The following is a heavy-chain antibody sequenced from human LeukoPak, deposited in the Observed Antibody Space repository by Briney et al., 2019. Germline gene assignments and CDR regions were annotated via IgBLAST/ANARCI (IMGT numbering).Heavy chain of an antibody. D-gene: IGHD1-14*01. J-gene: IGHJ4*02. CDR2: IKQDGGEK. CDR1: GFTFSSYW. Sequence: PGGSLRLSCAASGFTFSSYWMSWVRQAPGKGLEWVVNIKQDGGEKYYVDSVKGRFTISRDNAKNSVYLQMNNLRAADTAMYYCTKSGTTFDYWGLGTLVTVSS. CDR3: TKSGTTFDY. V-gene: IGHV3-7*01.